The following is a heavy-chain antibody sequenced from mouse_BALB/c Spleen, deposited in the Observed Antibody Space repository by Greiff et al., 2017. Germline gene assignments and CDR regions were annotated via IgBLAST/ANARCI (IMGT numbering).Heavy chain of an antibody. CDR3: ARREYGYAMDY. Sequence: EVQVVESGAELVKPGALVKLSCTASGFNIKDTYMHWVKQRPEQGLEWIGRIDPANGNTKYDPKFQGKATITADTSSNTAYLQLSSLTSEDTAVYYCARREYGYAMDYWGQGTSVTVSS. CDR2: IDPANGNT. J-gene: IGHJ4*01. V-gene: IGHV14-3*02. CDR1: GFNIKDTY. D-gene: IGHD2-10*02.